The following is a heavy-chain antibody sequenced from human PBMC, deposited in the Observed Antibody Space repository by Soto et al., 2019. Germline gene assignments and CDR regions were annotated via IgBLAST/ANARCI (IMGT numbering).Heavy chain of an antibody. V-gene: IGHV3-74*01. CDR1: EFTFRSYW. D-gene: IGHD6-13*01. CDR3: AKDSWYFDL. CDR2: ISGDGSST. J-gene: IGHJ4*02. Sequence: GGSLRLSCAASEFTFRSYWMHWVRQSPGKGLVWVSRISGDGSSTNYAESVKGRFTISRDNAKNTVSLQMNSLRVEDTGVYYCAKDSWYFDLWSQGSQVTVSS.